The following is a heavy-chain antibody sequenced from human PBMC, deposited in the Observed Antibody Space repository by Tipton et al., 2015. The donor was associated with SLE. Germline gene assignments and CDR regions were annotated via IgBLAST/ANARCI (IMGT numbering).Heavy chain of an antibody. CDR3: ARDRRPPATPMGY. CDR1: GFTFSSYS. CDR2: ISSSSGTYI. D-gene: IGHD1-14*01. V-gene: IGHV3-21*03. J-gene: IGHJ4*02. Sequence: GSLRLSCAASGFTFSSYSMNWVRQAPGKGLEWVSSISSSSGTYISYIDSVKGRFTISRDNAKNSLYLQMNSLRAEDTAVYYCARDRRPPATPMGYWGQGTLVIVSS.